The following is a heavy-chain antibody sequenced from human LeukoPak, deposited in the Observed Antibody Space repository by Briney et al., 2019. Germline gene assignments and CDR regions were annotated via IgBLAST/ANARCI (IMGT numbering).Heavy chain of an antibody. CDR1: GFTFDDYS. J-gene: IGHJ3*01. D-gene: IGHD3-22*01. CDR3: TRDLRIAMIADAFDL. Sequence: TGGSLRLSCAASGFTFDDYSMNCVRQAPGKGLEWVSFISSSSGYIFYADSMKGRFTISRDNAKNSLYLQMNSLRAEDTAIYYCTRDLRIAMIADAFDLWGQGTMVTVSS. CDR2: ISSSSGYI. V-gene: IGHV3-21*01.